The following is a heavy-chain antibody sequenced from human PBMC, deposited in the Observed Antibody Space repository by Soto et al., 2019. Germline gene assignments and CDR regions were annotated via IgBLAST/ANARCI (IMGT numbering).Heavy chain of an antibody. Sequence: PGGSLRLSCAASGFILSTYAMHWVRQAPGKGLEWVAVISYGGGNKYYADSVKGRFTISRDNFKNTLYLQMNSLRAEDTAVYYCAKTPTLDLVDYWGQGTLVTV. J-gene: IGHJ4*02. V-gene: IGHV3-30*04. CDR3: AKTPTLDLVDY. CDR2: ISYGGGNK. D-gene: IGHD4-4*01. CDR1: GFILSTYA.